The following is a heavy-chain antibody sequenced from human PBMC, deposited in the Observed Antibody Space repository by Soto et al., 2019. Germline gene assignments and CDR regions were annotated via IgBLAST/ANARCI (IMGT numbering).Heavy chain of an antibody. CDR3: VKGGLIRRFDS. CDR2: ISGDGEST. CDR1: GFTFRDYV. Sequence: EMQLLDSGGDLVHPGGSLRLSCGASGFTFRDYVMGWVRQAPGKGLEWVSGISGDGESTDYTNSVKGRFTISRDKSKNTVYLQMNRLRADDTALYYCVKGGLIRRFDSWGQGTLVTVYS. J-gene: IGHJ4*02. V-gene: IGHV3-23*01. D-gene: IGHD3-16*01.